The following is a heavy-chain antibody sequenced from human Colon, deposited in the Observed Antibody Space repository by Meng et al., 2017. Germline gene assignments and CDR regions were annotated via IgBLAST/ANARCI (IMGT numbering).Heavy chain of an antibody. CDR1: GGSISRSDW. CDR2: TSHSGST. J-gene: IGHJ4*02. D-gene: IGHD3-22*01. CDR3: ASSDYYRSDY. Sequence: QGQLQESAPGLGKPSGTLSLTCAVSGGSISRSDWWSWVRQPPGKGLEWIGETSHSGSTNYSPSLKSRVTISLDKSKNQLSLKLNSVTAADTAVYYCASSDYYRSDYWGQGTLVTVSS. V-gene: IGHV4-4*02.